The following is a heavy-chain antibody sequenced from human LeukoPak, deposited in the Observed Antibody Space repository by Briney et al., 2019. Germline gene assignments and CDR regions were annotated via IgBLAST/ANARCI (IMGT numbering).Heavy chain of an antibody. D-gene: IGHD3-22*01. V-gene: IGHV4-34*01. CDR2: IYYSGST. Sequence: SETLSLTCAVYGGSFSGYYWSWIRQPPGRGLEWIGSIYYSGSTYYNPSLKCRVTISVDTSKNQFSLKLSSVTAADTAMYYCARHVDSSGYYTTAVDYWGQGTLVTVSS. CDR3: ARHVDSSGYYTTAVDY. J-gene: IGHJ4*02. CDR1: GGSFSGYY.